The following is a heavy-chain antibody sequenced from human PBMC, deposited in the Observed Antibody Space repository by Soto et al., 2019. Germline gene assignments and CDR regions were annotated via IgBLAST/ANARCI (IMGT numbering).Heavy chain of an antibody. Sequence: XGSLRLSCTASGFTLSNYGLTWVRQAPGKGLEWVSFISSGSAYTYVADSVKGRFTISRDNARDSGFLEMNSLRDEDTGIYYCARSRSHWLALDYWGQGTLVTVSS. J-gene: IGHJ4*02. CDR2: ISSGSAYT. CDR3: ARSRSHWLALDY. CDR1: GFTLSNYG. D-gene: IGHD6-19*01. V-gene: IGHV3-21*04.